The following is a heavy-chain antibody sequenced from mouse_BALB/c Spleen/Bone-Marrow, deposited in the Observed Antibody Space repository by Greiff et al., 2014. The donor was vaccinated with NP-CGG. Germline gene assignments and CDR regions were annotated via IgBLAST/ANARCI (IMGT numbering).Heavy chain of an antibody. CDR1: GYTFSSYW. Sequence: QVQLQQSGAELMKPGASVKISCKASGYTFSSYWIEWVNQRPGHGLEWIGEILPGSGTTHYNEKFKDKATFTADTSSNTAYMQLSSLTSENTAVYYCARGGYDTSMFAYWGQGTLVTVSA. CDR3: ARGGYDTSMFAY. V-gene: IGHV1-9*01. CDR2: ILPGSGTT. J-gene: IGHJ3*01. D-gene: IGHD2-3*01.